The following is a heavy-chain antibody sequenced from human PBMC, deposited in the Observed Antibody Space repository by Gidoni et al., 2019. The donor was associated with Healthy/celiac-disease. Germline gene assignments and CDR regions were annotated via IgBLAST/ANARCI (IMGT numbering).Heavy chain of an antibody. Sequence: QVRLVESGGGVVQPGRSLRLSCAASGFTFSSYAMHWVRQAPGKGLEWVAVISYDGSNKYYADSVKGRFTISRDNSKNTLYLQMNSLRAEDTAVYYCARLVFPSWYFDLWGRGTLVTVSS. CDR3: ARLVFPSWYFDL. D-gene: IGHD3-10*01. CDR2: ISYDGSNK. CDR1: GFTFSSYA. V-gene: IGHV3-30-3*01. J-gene: IGHJ2*01.